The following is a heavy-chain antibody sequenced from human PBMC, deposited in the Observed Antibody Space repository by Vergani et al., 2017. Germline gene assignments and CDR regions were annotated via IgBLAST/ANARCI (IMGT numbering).Heavy chain of an antibody. CDR2: ISSSSSTI. V-gene: IGHV3-48*02. D-gene: IGHD5-18*01. CDR3: ARDSSGYSYDLFDY. J-gene: IGHJ4*02. CDR1: GFTFSSYS. Sequence: EVQLVESGGGLVQPGGSLRLSCAASGFTFSSYSMNWVRQAPGKGLEWVSYISSSSSTIYYADSVKCRFTISRDNAKNSLYLQMNSLRDEDTAVYYCARDSSGYSYDLFDYWGQGTLVTVSS.